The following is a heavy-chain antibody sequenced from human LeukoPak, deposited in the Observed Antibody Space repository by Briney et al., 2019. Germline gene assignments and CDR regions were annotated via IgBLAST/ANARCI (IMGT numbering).Heavy chain of an antibody. J-gene: IGHJ4*02. CDR1: GYTFTSYY. V-gene: IGHV1-2*02. CDR2: INPNSGGT. CDR3: ARANVDTAITIDY. D-gene: IGHD5-18*01. Sequence: ASVKVSCKASGYTFTSYYMHWVRQAPGQGLEWMGWINPNSGGTNYAQKFQGRVTMTRDTSISTAYMELSRLRSGDTAVYYCARANVDTAITIDYWGQGTLVTVSS.